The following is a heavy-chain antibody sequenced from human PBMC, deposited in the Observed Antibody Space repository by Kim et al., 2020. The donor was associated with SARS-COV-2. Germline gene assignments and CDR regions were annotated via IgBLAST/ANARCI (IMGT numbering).Heavy chain of an antibody. D-gene: IGHD1-7*01. CDR2: ISSSSSYI. CDR1: GFTFSSYS. J-gene: IGHJ4*02. V-gene: IGHV3-21*01. CDR3: ARGGGGTTVPLDY. Sequence: GGSLRLSCAASGFTFSSYSMNWVRQAPGKGLEWVSSISSSSSYIYYADSVKGRFTISRDNAKNSLYLQMNSLRAEDTAVYYCARGGGGTTVPLDYWGQGTLVTVSS.